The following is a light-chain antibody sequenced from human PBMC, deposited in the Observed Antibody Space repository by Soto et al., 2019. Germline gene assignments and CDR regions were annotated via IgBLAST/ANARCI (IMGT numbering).Light chain of an antibody. CDR1: SSDVGGYNY. CDR2: EVN. V-gene: IGLV2-8*01. CDR3: SSYAGSSNV. Sequence: QSFLTHPPSSSGSPGQSVAISCTGTSSDVGGYNYVSWYQQHPGKAPKLMIYEVNKWPSGVPDRFSGSKSGNTASLTVSGLQAEDEADYYCSSYAGSSNVFGTGTKVTVL. J-gene: IGLJ1*01.